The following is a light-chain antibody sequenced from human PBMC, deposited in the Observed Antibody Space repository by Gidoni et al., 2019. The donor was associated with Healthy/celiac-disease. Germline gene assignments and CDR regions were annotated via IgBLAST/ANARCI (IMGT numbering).Light chain of an antibody. CDR2: LGS. J-gene: IGKJ1*01. V-gene: IGKV2-28*01. Sequence: DIVMTQSPLSLPVTPGAPASISCRSSQSLLHGNGYNYLDWYLQKPGQSPQLLIYLGSNRASGVPDRFSGSGSGTDFTLKSSRVEAEDVGVYYCMQALQTRTFGQGTKVEIK. CDR1: QSLLHGNGYNY. CDR3: MQALQTRT.